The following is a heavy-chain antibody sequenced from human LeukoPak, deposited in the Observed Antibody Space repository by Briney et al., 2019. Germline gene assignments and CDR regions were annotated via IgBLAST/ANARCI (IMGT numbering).Heavy chain of an antibody. CDR3: ARARYYYGAGSYSRHYYYGMDV. Sequence: PGGSLRLSCAASGFTFSSYEMNWVRQARGRGLEWVSYISSSGSNIYYADSVKGGFTISRNNAKNSLYLQMNSLRAEDTAVYYFARARYYYGAGSYSRHYYYGMDVWGKGTTVTVSS. J-gene: IGHJ6*04. D-gene: IGHD3-10*01. CDR1: GFTFSSYE. CDR2: ISSSGSNI. V-gene: IGHV3-48*03.